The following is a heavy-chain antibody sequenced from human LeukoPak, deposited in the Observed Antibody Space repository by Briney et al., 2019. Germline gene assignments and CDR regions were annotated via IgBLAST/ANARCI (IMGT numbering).Heavy chain of an antibody. CDR2: ISSGGNT. D-gene: IGHD3-22*01. J-gene: IGHJ6*03. V-gene: IGHV4-39*07. CDR1: GDSIINNDYY. Sequence: SETLSLTCRVSGDSIINNDYYWDWIRLPPGKGLEWVASISSGGNTYHNPSLKSRFTISLDTSKSQISLNVRSVTVADTAVYYCVREVVTHDLYMDVWGKGTTVIVSS. CDR3: VREVVTHDLYMDV.